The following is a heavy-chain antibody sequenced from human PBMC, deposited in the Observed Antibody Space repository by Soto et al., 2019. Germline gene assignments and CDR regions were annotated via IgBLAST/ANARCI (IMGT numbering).Heavy chain of an antibody. CDR1: GGSISSYY. CDR3: AKAKMGRDGYNVYAFDI. D-gene: IGHD5-12*01. V-gene: IGHV4-59*01. CDR2: IYYSGST. Sequence: LSLTCTVSGGSISSYYWIWIRQPPAKGLEWMEYIYYSGSTNNSPSLKSRVTISVDTSKNQFSLKLRYVDAADKAVYYCAKAKMGRDGYNVYAFDIWGQGTMVTVS. J-gene: IGHJ3*02.